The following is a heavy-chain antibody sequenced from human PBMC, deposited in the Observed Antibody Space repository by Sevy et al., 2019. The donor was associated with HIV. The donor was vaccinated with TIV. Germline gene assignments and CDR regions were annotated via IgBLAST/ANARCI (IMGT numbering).Heavy chain of an antibody. CDR3: VGGGVGGFSYGLDT. CDR2: MKQDGSEK. CDR1: GFTFSSYW. D-gene: IGHD5-18*01. J-gene: IGHJ5*02. Sequence: GGSLRLSCAASGFTFSSYWMSWVRQAPGKGLEWVATMKQDGSEKYYVDSVKGRLTISRDNAKNSLYLQMNSLRAEDTAVYYGVGGGVGGFSYGLDTWGQGTLVTVSS. V-gene: IGHV3-7*01.